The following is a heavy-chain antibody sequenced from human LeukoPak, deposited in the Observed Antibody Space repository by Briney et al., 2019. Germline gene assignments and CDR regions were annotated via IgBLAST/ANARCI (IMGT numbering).Heavy chain of an antibody. CDR3: AAGTGTSDFDY. Sequence: GGSLRLSCAASGFTFSNYWMSWVRQAPGKGLEWVANIKQDGSEKYYVDSVKGRFTISRDNAKNSLCLQMNSLKIEDTAVYYCAAGTGTSDFDYWGQGTLVTVSS. CDR1: GFTFSNYW. J-gene: IGHJ4*02. V-gene: IGHV3-7*03. D-gene: IGHD1-7*01. CDR2: IKQDGSEK.